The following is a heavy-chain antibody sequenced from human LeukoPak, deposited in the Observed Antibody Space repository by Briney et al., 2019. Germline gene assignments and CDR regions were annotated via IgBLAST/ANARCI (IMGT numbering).Heavy chain of an antibody. V-gene: IGHV3-21*01. CDR2: IYSGSDQI. CDR1: GFTFSSDR. CDR3: VRDALVLSHFIDY. J-gene: IGHJ4*02. D-gene: IGHD6-6*01. Sequence: GGSLRLSCVASGFTFSSDRMNWVRQAPGKGLEWVSTIYSGSDQIYYADSVKGRFTISRDNAKNSLYLQMNSLRAEDTAVYYCVRDALVLSHFIDYWGQGTLVTVSS.